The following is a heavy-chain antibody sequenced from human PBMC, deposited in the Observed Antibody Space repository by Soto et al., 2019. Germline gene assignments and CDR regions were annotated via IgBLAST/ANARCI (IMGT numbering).Heavy chain of an antibody. CDR2: IYHSGST. CDR3: ASCFWSGYHV. V-gene: IGHV4-30-2*01. J-gene: IGHJ4*02. CDR1: GGSISSGGYS. Sequence: SETLSLTCAFSGGSISSGGYSWSWIRQPPGKGLEWIGYIYHSGSTYYNPSLKSRVTISVDRSKNQFSLKLSSVTAADTAVYYCASCFWSGYHVWGQGTLVTVSS. D-gene: IGHD3-3*01.